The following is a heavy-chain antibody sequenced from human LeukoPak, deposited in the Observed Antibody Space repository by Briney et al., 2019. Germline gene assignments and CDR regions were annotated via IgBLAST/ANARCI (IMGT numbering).Heavy chain of an antibody. CDR3: ARGRVGQWLVDAFDI. Sequence: GGSLRLSCAASGFTFNTYTINWVRQAPGKGLEWVSSISSSSIYIYYADSLKGRFTISRNNAKNSLYLHIDSLRAEDTAVYYCARGRVGQWLVDAFDIWGQGTMVTVSS. J-gene: IGHJ3*02. D-gene: IGHD6-19*01. CDR1: GFTFNTYT. V-gene: IGHV3-21*01. CDR2: ISSSSIYI.